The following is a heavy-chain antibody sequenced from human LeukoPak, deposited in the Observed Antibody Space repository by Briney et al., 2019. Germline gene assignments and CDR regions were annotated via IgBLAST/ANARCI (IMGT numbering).Heavy chain of an antibody. CDR1: GGSISSYY. Sequence: PSETLSLTCTVSGGSISSYYWSWIRQPPGKGLEWIGYIYYGGSTNYNPSLKSRVTISVDTSKNQFSLKLSSVTAADTAVYYCARDTVAGTYDYWVQGTLVTVSS. D-gene: IGHD6-19*01. V-gene: IGHV4-59*01. CDR2: IYYGGST. CDR3: ARDTVAGTYDY. J-gene: IGHJ4*02.